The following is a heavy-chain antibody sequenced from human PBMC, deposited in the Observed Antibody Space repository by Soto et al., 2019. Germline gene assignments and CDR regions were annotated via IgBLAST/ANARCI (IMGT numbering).Heavy chain of an antibody. CDR1: GYTFTGYY. CDR2: INPNSGGT. V-gene: IGHV1-2*02. Sequence: GASVKVSCKASGYTFTGYYMHWVRQAPGQGLEWMGWINPNSGGTNYAQKFQGRVTMTRDPPISTAYLELSRLRSDDTAVYYCARRDCGWGSYYSEGWGYWGQGTLVTVSS. CDR3: ARRDCGWGSYYSEGWGY. D-gene: IGHD3-10*01. J-gene: IGHJ4*02.